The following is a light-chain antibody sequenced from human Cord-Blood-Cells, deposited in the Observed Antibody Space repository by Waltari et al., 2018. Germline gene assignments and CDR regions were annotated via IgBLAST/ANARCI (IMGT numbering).Light chain of an antibody. Sequence: QSALTQPASVSGSPGQSLTISCTGTSSDVGGYNYVSWYQQHPGKAPKLMIYEVSNRTSGVSNRFSGSKSGNTASLTISGLQAEDEADYYCSSYTSSSTLVFGTGTKVTVL. CDR2: EVS. CDR3: SSYTSSSTLV. V-gene: IGLV2-14*01. J-gene: IGLJ1*01. CDR1: SSDVGGYNY.